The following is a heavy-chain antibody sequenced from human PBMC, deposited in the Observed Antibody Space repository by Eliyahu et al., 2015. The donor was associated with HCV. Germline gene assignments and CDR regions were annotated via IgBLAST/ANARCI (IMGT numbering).Heavy chain of an antibody. V-gene: IGHV3-23*01. J-gene: IGHJ4*02. D-gene: IGHD6-25*01. CDR3: AKDRGAAGPDY. CDR1: GFIFNNYA. CDR2: XSSNGXLT. Sequence: EVQLLESGGGLVQPGGSLXLSCGASGFIFNNYAMNGVRQAPGKGLEXVSAXSSNGXLTYYADSVKGRFTISRDSSNNTLYLHMNNLRAEDTAVYYCAKDRGAAGPDYWGQGTLVTVSS.